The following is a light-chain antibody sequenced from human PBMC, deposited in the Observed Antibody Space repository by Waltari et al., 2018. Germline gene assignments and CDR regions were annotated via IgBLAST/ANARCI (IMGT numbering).Light chain of an antibody. CDR2: DVS. Sequence: QSALTRPASVSGSPGQSITISCTGTSSDVGGYNYVSWYQQHPGKVPKLLIFDVSNRPSGVSNRFSGSKSGNTASLTISGLQAEDESDYYCCSFTSRSTWVFGGGTKLTVL. CDR1: SSDVGGYNY. CDR3: CSFTSRSTWV. V-gene: IGLV2-14*01. J-gene: IGLJ3*02.